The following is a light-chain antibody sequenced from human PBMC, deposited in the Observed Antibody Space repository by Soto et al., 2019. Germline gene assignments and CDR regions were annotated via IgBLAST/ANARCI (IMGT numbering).Light chain of an antibody. V-gene: IGKV3-20*01. CDR1: QSVSSTY. J-gene: IGKJ3*01. Sequence: EIVMTQSPATLSVSPGERVTLSCTARQSVSSTYLVWYQQKPGQAPRLLIYGASSRAAGIPDRFGGSGSGTDFTLTISRLEPEDFAVYYCQQYGSSPLTFGPGTKVDIK. CDR2: GAS. CDR3: QQYGSSPLT.